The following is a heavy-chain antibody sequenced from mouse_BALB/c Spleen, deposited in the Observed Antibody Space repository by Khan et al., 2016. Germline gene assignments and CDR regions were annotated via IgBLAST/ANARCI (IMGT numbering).Heavy chain of an antibody. CDR1: GFTFSSYT. CDR2: ISSGGSYT. CDR3: TRDDSFPY. V-gene: IGHV5-6-4*01. J-gene: IGHJ3*01. Sequence: EVELVESGGGVVKPGGSLKVSCAASGFTFSSYTMSWVRQNPEKRLEWVATISSGGSYTYYPDSVKGRFTISRDNAQNTLYLQMSSLKSADTAMFYCTRDDSFPYWGQGPLVTVSA. D-gene: IGHD2-4*01.